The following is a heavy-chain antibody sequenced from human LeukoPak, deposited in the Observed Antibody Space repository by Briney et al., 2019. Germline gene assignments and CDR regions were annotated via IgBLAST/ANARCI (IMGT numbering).Heavy chain of an antibody. CDR3: AKDPPMDRGAYDWFDP. CDR2: ISGSGGTT. J-gene: IGHJ5*02. Sequence: GSLRLSCAVSGLTFSTYAMGWVRQAPGKGLEWVSAISGSGGTTYYADSVKGRFTISRDNSKNTLYLQMNSLRAEDTAVYYCAKDPPMDRGAYDWFDPWGQGTLVTVSS. D-gene: IGHD3-10*01. CDR1: GLTFSTYA. V-gene: IGHV3-23*01.